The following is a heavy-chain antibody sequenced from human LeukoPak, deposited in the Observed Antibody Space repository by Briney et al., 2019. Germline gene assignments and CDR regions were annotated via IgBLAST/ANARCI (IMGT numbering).Heavy chain of an antibody. D-gene: IGHD1-14*01. CDR1: GGSISSYY. J-gene: IGHJ6*03. Sequence: SETLSLTCTVSGGSISSYYWSWIRQPPGKGLEWIGYIYNGGSTTYSPSLNSRVTISLDTSNNQVSLRLSSVTAADTAVYYCARFPGGAEYRHYYYMDVWGKGTTVTVSS. V-gene: IGHV4-59*01. CDR3: ARFPGGAEYRHYYYMDV. CDR2: IYNGGST.